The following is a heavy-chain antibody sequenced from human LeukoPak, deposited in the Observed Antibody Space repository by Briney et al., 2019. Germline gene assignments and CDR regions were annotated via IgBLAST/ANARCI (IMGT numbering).Heavy chain of an antibody. CDR1: GYTFNNYG. CDR2: ISPYNGNT. D-gene: IGHD2-15*01. V-gene: IGHV1-18*01. Sequence: ASVKVSCKASGYTFNNYGISWLRQVPGQGLEWMGWISPYNGNTKFAQNFQGRVTMTTETSTSTAYMELSSLRADDTAVYYCATHSYFDGRGDDAFDIWGQGTMVTVSS. CDR3: ATHSYFDGRGDDAFDI. J-gene: IGHJ3*02.